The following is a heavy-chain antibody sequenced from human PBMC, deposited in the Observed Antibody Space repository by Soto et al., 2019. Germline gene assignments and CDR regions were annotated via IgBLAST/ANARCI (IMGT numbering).Heavy chain of an antibody. J-gene: IGHJ4*02. V-gene: IGHV4-34*01. Sequence: SETLSLTCAVYGGSFSGYYWSCIRQPPGKGLEGIGEINHSGSTNYNPSLKSRVTISVDTSKNQFSLKLSSVTAADTAVYYCARGPLSVTTLDYWGQGTLVTVS. D-gene: IGHD4-17*01. CDR1: GGSFSGYY. CDR3: ARGPLSVTTLDY. CDR2: INHSGST.